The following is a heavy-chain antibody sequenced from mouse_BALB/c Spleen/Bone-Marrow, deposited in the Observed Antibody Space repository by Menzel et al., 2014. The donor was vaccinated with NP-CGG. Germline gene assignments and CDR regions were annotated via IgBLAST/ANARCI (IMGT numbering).Heavy chain of an antibody. Sequence: EVKLQESGAELVKPGASVKLSCTGSGFNIKDTFMHWVKRRPEQGLEWIGRIDPANGNTKYDPKFQGKATITADTSSNTAYLQLTRLTSEDTAVYYCTRGEDYWGQGTTLAVSS. V-gene: IGHV14-3*02. J-gene: IGHJ2*01. CDR2: IDPANGNT. CDR3: TRGEDY. CDR1: GFNIKDTF.